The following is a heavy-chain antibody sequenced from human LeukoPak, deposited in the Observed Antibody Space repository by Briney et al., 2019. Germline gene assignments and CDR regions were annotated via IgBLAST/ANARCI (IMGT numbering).Heavy chain of an antibody. D-gene: IGHD2-8*01. CDR1: GGSFSGYY. CDR2: INHSGST. J-gene: IGHJ4*02. V-gene: IGHV4-34*01. Sequence: SETLSLTCAVYGGSFSGYYWNWIRQPPGKGLEWIGEINHSGSTNYNPSLKSRVSISVDTSKNQFSLNLSSVTAADTAMYYCARDIVLMMYEDYFDYWGQGTLVTVSS. CDR3: ARDIVLMMYEDYFDY.